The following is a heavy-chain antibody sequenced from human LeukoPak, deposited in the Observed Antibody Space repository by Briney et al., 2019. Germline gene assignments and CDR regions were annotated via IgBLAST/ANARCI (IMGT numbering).Heavy chain of an antibody. CDR1: GGSISSSSYY. Sequence: SETLSLTCTVSGGSISSSSYYWGWIRQPPGKGLEWIGSIYYSGSTYYNPSLKSRVTISVDTSKNQFSLKLSSVTAADTAVYYCAREGCGGDCYSGMSTDYWGQGTLVTVSS. V-gene: IGHV4-39*07. CDR2: IYYSGST. J-gene: IGHJ4*02. D-gene: IGHD2-21*02. CDR3: AREGCGGDCYSGMSTDY.